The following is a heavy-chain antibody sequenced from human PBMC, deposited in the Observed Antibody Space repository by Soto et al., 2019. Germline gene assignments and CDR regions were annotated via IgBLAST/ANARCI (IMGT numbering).Heavy chain of an antibody. V-gene: IGHV3-23*01. J-gene: IGHJ4*02. CDR3: AKSYDFWNHRGYY. D-gene: IGHD3-3*01. CDR2: ISGSGGST. Sequence: EVQLLESGGGLVQPGRSLRLSCAASGFTFSSYAMSWVRQAPGKGLEWVSAISGSGGSTYYADSVKGRFTISRDNSKNTLYLQMNSLRAEDTAVYYCAKSYDFWNHRGYYWGQGTLVTVSS. CDR1: GFTFSSYA.